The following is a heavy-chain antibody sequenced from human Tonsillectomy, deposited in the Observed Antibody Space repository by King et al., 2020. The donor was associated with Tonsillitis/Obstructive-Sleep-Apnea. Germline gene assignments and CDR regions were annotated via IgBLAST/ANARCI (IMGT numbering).Heavy chain of an antibody. Sequence: HVQLVESGGGVVQPGRSLRLSCAASGFTFSSYAMHWVRQAPGKGLEWVVLISYDGSNKYYADSVKGRFTISRDNSNNTLYLQMNSLRAEDTAVYYCARDFYVSSGYHFDYWGQGTLVTVSS. CDR2: ISYDGSNK. CDR3: ARDFYVSSGYHFDY. J-gene: IGHJ4*02. V-gene: IGHV3-30*04. D-gene: IGHD3-22*01. CDR1: GFTFSSYA.